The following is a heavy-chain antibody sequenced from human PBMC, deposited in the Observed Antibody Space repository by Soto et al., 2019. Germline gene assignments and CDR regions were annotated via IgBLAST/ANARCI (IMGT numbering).Heavy chain of an antibody. D-gene: IGHD1-26*01. Sequence: GGSLRLSCAASGFTFTNYWMSWVRQVPGKGLEWVANLNQDGSEKHYVDSVKGRFTISRDNAKNSLYLQMDSLRAEDTAVYFCASVPIAWGQGTLVTVSS. V-gene: IGHV3-7*01. CDR1: GFTFTNYW. J-gene: IGHJ5*02. CDR3: ASVPIA. CDR2: LNQDGSEK.